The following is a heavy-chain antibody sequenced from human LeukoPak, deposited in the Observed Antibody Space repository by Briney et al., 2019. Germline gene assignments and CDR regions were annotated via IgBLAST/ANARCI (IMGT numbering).Heavy chain of an antibody. D-gene: IGHD3-9*01. J-gene: IGHJ4*02. CDR2: IIPILGIA. Sequence: SVKVSCKASGGTFSSYAISWVRQAPGQGLEWMGRIIPILGIANYAQKFQGRVTITADKSTSTAYMELSSLRSEDTAVYYCARGDILTGYYIFDYWGQGTLATVSS. CDR3: ARGDILTGYYIFDY. V-gene: IGHV1-69*04. CDR1: GGTFSSYA.